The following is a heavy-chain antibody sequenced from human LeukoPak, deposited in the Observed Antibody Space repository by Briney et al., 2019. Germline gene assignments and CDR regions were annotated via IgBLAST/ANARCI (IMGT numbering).Heavy chain of an antibody. CDR3: ARDQHPYYYDSSGYTPGGRDYYYYGTDA. CDR2: ISYDGSTI. CDR1: GFTFSSYG. V-gene: IGHV3-30*03. D-gene: IGHD3-22*01. Sequence: PGGSLRLSCAASGFTFSSYGIHWVRQAPGKGLEWVAVISYDGSTIYYADSVKGRFTISRDNSKDTVYLQMNSLRGDDTAVYYCARDQHPYYYDSSGYTPGGRDYYYYGTDAWGQGTTVTVSS. J-gene: IGHJ6*02.